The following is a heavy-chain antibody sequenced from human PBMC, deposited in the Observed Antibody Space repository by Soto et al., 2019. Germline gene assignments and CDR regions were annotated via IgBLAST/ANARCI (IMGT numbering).Heavy chain of an antibody. CDR1: GFSRYG. D-gene: IGHD3-16*01. V-gene: IGHV3-30*18. J-gene: IGHJ6*02. Sequence: QVQLVESGGGVVQPGRSLRLSCAASGFSRYGIHSVRQAPGKGLEWVAVISFDGSNKYYADTMKGRFTVSRDNSKSTFYLQMNSLTGADTAVYYCANSFQGHRDLDYGMDVWGQGTTVTVS. CDR3: ANSFQGHRDLDYGMDV. CDR2: ISFDGSNK.